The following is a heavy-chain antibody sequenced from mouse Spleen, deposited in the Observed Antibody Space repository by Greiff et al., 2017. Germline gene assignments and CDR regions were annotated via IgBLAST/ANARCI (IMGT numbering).Heavy chain of an antibody. CDR2: ISYDGSN. V-gene: IGHV3-6*01. J-gene: IGHJ2*01. D-gene: IGHD2-12*01. CDR1: GYSITSGYY. CDR3: ARNDALDY. Sequence: EVKLMESGPGLVKPSQSLSLTCSVTGYSITSGYYWNWIRQFPGNKLEWMGYISYDGSNNYNPSLKNRISITRDTSKNQFFLKLNSVTSEDTATYYCARNDALDYWGQGTTLTVSS.